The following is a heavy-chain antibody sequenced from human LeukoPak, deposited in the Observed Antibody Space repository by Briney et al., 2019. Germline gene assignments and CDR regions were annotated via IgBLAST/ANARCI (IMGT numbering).Heavy chain of an antibody. Sequence: SVKVSCKASGYTFTSYGISWVRQAPGQGLEWMGGIIPIFGTANYAQKFQGGVTITADESTSTAYMELCSLRSEDTAVYYCARDYIEYSSSSGHYFDYWGQGTLVTVSS. CDR3: ARDYIEYSSSSGHYFDY. J-gene: IGHJ4*02. CDR2: IIPIFGTA. V-gene: IGHV1-69*13. CDR1: GYTFTSYG. D-gene: IGHD6-6*01.